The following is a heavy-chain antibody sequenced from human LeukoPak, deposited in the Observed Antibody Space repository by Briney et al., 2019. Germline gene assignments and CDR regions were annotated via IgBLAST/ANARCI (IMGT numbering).Heavy chain of an antibody. V-gene: IGHV4-61*02. Sequence: SETLSLTCTVSGGSISSGSYYWSWIRQPAGKGLEWIGRIYTSGSTNYNPSLKSRVTISVDTSKNQFSLKLSSVTAADTAVYYCARLRRITMVRGFFDYWGQGTLVTVSS. D-gene: IGHD3-10*01. CDR3: ARLRRITMVRGFFDY. CDR2: IYTSGST. J-gene: IGHJ4*02. CDR1: GGSISSGSYY.